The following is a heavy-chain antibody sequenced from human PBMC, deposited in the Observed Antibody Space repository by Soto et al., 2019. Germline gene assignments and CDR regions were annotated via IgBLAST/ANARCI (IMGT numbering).Heavy chain of an antibody. J-gene: IGHJ6*02. D-gene: IGHD6-19*01. Sequence: PSETLSLTCAVSGGSISSSNWWSWVRQPPGKGLEWIGEIYHSGSTNYNPSLKSRVTISVDKSKNQFSLKLSSVTAADTAVYYCARVGVSSGHEYYYYYYGMDVWGQGTTVTVSS. CDR2: IYHSGST. V-gene: IGHV4-4*02. CDR1: GGSISSSNW. CDR3: ARVGVSSGHEYYYYYYGMDV.